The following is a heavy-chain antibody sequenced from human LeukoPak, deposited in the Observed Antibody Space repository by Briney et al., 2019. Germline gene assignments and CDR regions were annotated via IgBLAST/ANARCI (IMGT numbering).Heavy chain of an antibody. CDR3: ASETYSSGPRWFDP. CDR1: GFTFSSYS. Sequence: SGGSLRLSCAASGFTFSSYSMNWVRQAPGKGLEWVSSISSSSSYVYYADSVKGRFTISRDNAKNSLYLQMNSLRAEDTAVYCCASETYSSGPRWFDPWGQGTLVTVSS. V-gene: IGHV3-21*01. D-gene: IGHD6-19*01. CDR2: ISSSSSYV. J-gene: IGHJ5*02.